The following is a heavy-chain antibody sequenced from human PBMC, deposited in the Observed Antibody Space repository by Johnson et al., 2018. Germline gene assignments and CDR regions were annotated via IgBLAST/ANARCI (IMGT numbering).Heavy chain of an antibody. CDR2: VKHCGST. CDR1: GGSFSGYY. CDR3: ARLKSMVRGNIFDY. J-gene: IGHJ4*02. Sequence: QVQLQQWGAGLLKPSETXSLTCAVYGGSFSGYYWSWIRQPPGKGLEGIGEVKHCGSTHYNPALKRRVTISVNTSKNQLSRKMSSVPAADTAVYYCARLKSMVRGNIFDYWGQGALVTVSS. V-gene: IGHV4-34*01. D-gene: IGHD3-10*01.